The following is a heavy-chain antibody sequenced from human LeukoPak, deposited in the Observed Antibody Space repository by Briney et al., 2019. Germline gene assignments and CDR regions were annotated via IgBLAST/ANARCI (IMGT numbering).Heavy chain of an antibody. Sequence: GRSLRLSCAASGFTFSSYAMHWVRQAPGKGLEWAAVISYDGSNKYYADSVKGRFTISRDNSKNTLYLQMNSLRAEDTAVYYCARDAADGSYYDYWGQGTLVTVSS. J-gene: IGHJ4*02. D-gene: IGHD6-13*01. V-gene: IGHV3-30-3*01. CDR3: ARDAADGSYYDY. CDR2: ISYDGSNK. CDR1: GFTFSSYA.